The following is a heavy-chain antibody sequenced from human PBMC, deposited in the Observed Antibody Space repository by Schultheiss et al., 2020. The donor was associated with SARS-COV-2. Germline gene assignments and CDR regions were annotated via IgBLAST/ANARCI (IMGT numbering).Heavy chain of an antibody. Sequence: ASVKVSCKASGYTFTSYGISWVRQAPGQGLEWMGWISAYNGNTNYAQNFQGRVTMTTDTSTSTAYMELRSLTSDDTAVYYCARATKWNYAMDVWGQGTTVTVSS. D-gene: IGHD1-26*01. V-gene: IGHV1-18*01. J-gene: IGHJ6*02. CDR1: GYTFTSYG. CDR2: ISAYNGNT. CDR3: ARATKWNYAMDV.